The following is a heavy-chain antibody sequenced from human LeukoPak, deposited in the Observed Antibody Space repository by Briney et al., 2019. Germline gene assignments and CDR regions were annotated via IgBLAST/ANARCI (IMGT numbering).Heavy chain of an antibody. CDR3: ARAITPLNYYDSSGFPLI. CDR2: INPNSGGT. CDR1: GYTFTGYY. J-gene: IGHJ4*02. Sequence: ASVKVSCKASGYTFTGYYMHWVRQAPGQGLEWMGWINPNSGGTNYAQKFQGRVTMTRDTSISTAYMELSRLRSDDTAVYYCARAITPLNYYDSSGFPLIWGQGTLVTVSS. V-gene: IGHV1-2*02. D-gene: IGHD3-22*01.